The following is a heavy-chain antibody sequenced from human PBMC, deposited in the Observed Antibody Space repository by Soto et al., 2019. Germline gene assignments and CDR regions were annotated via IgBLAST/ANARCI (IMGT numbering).Heavy chain of an antibody. CDR1: GYSFTSYD. Sequence: ASVNVYCKASGYSFTSYDINWGRQATRQGLEWMGWMNPNSGNTGYAQKFQGRVTMTRNTSISTAYMELSSLRSEDTAVYYCARAEDVGYCSSTSCPPNDYWGQGTLVTVSS. V-gene: IGHV1-8*01. J-gene: IGHJ4*02. CDR2: MNPNSGNT. CDR3: ARAEDVGYCSSTSCPPNDY. D-gene: IGHD2-2*01.